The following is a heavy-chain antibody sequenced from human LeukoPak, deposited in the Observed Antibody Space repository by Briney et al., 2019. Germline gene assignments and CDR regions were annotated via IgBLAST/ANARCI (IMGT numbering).Heavy chain of an antibody. V-gene: IGHV3-23*01. CDR1: GFSFSSYA. CDR2: ISGDGTRT. D-gene: IGHD3-16*01. CDR3: AKWPEGAMDYFDY. Sequence: GGSLRLSCAASGFSFSSYAMTWARQAPVKGLEWVSAISGDGTRTYYADSVKGRFTISRDNSKNTLYLEMSSLRVEDTAIYYCAKWPEGAMDYFDYWGQGTLVTVSS. J-gene: IGHJ4*02.